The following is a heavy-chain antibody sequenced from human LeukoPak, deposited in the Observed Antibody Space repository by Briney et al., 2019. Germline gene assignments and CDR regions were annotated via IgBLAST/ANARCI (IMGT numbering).Heavy chain of an antibody. CDR2: IYYSGST. J-gene: IGHJ5*02. D-gene: IGHD3-9*01. Sequence: SETLSLTCTVSGGSISSSSYYWSWIRQPPGKGLEWIGYIYYSGSTNYNPSLKSRVTISVDTSKNQFSLKLSSVTAADTAVYYCARVSNILTGYYTFDPWGQGTLVTVSS. V-gene: IGHV4-61*01. CDR1: GGSISSSSYY. CDR3: ARVSNILTGYYTFDP.